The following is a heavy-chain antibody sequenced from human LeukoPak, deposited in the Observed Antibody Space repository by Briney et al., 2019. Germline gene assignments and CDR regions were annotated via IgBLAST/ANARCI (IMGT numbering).Heavy chain of an antibody. V-gene: IGHV3-48*03. D-gene: IGHD5-18*01. CDR2: ISSSGSTI. CDR3: AREGYSYGYAEYFQH. J-gene: IGHJ1*01. Sequence: GGSLRLSCAASGFTFSSYEMNWIRQAPGKGLEWVSYISSSGSTIYYADSVKGRFTISRDNAKNSLYLQMNSLRAEDTAVYYRAREGYSYGYAEYFQHWGQGTLVTVSS. CDR1: GFTFSSYE.